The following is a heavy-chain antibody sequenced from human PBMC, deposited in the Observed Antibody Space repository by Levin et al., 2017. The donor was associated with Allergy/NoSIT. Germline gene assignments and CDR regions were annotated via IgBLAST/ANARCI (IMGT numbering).Heavy chain of an antibody. V-gene: IGHV4-31*03. CDR1: GGSISSGGYY. Sequence: LRLSCTVSGGSISSGGYYWSWIRQHPGKGLEWIGYIYYSGSTYYNPSLKSRVTISVDTSKNQFSLKLSSVTAADTAVYYCAREYYDILTGLPNWFDPWGQGTLVTVSS. J-gene: IGHJ5*02. CDR3: AREYYDILTGLPNWFDP. D-gene: IGHD3-9*01. CDR2: IYYSGST.